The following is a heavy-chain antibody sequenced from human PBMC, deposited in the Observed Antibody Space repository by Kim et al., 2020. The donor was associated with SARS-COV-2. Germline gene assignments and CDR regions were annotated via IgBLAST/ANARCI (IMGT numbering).Heavy chain of an antibody. V-gene: IGHV3-30*18. CDR3: AKDEDGYYNGMDV. CDR2: ISYDGSEK. J-gene: IGHJ6*02. CDR1: GFTFSNYG. Sequence: GGSLRLSCAASGFTFSNYGMHWVRQVPGKGLEWVAIISYDGSEKYYADSVAGRFTISRDNSKNTLYLQMNTLRSEDTAVFYCAKDEDGYYNGMDVWGQGTTVTVSS.